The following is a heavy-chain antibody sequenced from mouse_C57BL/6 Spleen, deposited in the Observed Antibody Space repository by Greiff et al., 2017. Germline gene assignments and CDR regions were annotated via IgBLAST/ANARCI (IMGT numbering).Heavy chain of an antibody. D-gene: IGHD1-1*01. CDR1: GFTFTDYY. Sequence: EVQRVESGGGLVQPGGSLSLSCAASGFTFTDYYMSWVRQPPGKALEWMGFIRNKANGYTTEYSASVKGRFTISRDNSQSILYLQMNALRAEDSATYDCARPAHGSSPFAYWGQGTLVTVSA. V-gene: IGHV7-3*01. CDR3: ARPAHGSSPFAY. CDR2: IRNKANGYTT. J-gene: IGHJ3*01.